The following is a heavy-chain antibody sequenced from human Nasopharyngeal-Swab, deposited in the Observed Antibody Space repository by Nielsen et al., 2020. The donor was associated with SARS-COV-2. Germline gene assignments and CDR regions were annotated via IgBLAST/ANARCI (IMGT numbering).Heavy chain of an antibody. CDR3: ASEGSGVFGVVIYAFDI. CDR2: VVPEDGEP. D-gene: IGHD3-3*01. Sequence: ASVKVSCKVSGYTLTVLPIHWVRQAPGKGREWMGTVVPEDGEPIYAQNFQGRVTMTEDTSTYTAYLELSSLRSEDTAVYYCASEGSGVFGVVIYAFDIWGPGTLVTVSS. CDR1: GYTLTVLP. V-gene: IGHV1-24*01. J-gene: IGHJ3*02.